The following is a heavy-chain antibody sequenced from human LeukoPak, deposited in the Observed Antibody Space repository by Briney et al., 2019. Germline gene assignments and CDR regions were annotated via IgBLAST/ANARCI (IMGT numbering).Heavy chain of an antibody. J-gene: IGHJ6*02. D-gene: IGHD2/OR15-2a*01. CDR2: IGSDNKP. Sequence: GGSLRLSCEASGFTFGAYWMTWVRQAPGKGLEWVSSIGSDNKPHYSESVKGRFAISRDNSKNTLSLQLHNLRVEDTALYTWAKLLDYFVRTLVWGQGNTVTVSS. CDR3: AKLLDYFVRTLV. V-gene: IGHV3-23*05. CDR1: GFTFGAYW.